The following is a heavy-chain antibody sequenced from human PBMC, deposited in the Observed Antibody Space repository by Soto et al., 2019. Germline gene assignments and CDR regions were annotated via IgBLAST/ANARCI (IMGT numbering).Heavy chain of an antibody. D-gene: IGHD3-3*01. J-gene: IGHJ6*02. CDR1: GGTFSSYA. Sequence: QVQLVQSGAEVQKPGSSVKVSCKASGGTFSSYAISWVRQAPGQGLEWMGGIIPIFGTANYAQKFQGRVTITADESTSTAYMELSSLRSEDTAVYYCARCITIFGVVKYYYYGMDVWGQGTTVTVSS. V-gene: IGHV1-69*01. CDR3: ARCITIFGVVKYYYYGMDV. CDR2: IIPIFGTA.